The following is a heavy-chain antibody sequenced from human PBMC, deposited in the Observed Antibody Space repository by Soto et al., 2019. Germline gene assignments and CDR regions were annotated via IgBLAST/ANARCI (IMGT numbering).Heavy chain of an antibody. V-gene: IGHV4-39*01. D-gene: IGHD1-20*01. CDR2: VFYTGFT. CDR3: ATSQKGYNWNYFDH. CDR1: GASISGSYYY. Sequence: SETLSLTCAVSGASISGSYYYWDWVRQSPGKGPEWIGSVFYTGFTSYNPSLESRVSVSVDTSKSQFSLKLSAVTAADTAVYYCATSQKGYNWNYFDHWGQGALVTVSS. J-gene: IGHJ4*02.